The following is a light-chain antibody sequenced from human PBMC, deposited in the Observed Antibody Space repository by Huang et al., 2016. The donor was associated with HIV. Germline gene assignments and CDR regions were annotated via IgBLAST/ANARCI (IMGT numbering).Light chain of an antibody. V-gene: IGKV3-11*01. J-gene: IGKJ3*01. CDR2: DAS. Sequence: EIVLTQSPATLSLSPGERATLPCRASQSVSTYLAWYQQKPGQAPRLLIYDASNRATGIPARFSGSGSGTDFTLTISSLEPEDFALYYCQQRSNWPSFGPGTKVDIK. CDR1: QSVSTY. CDR3: QQRSNWPS.